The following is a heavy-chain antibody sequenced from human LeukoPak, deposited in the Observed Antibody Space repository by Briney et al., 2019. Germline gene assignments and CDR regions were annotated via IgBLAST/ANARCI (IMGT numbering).Heavy chain of an antibody. V-gene: IGHV3-49*04. CDR3: ARFVPYFDY. D-gene: IGHD3-10*01. J-gene: IGHJ4*02. CDR2: IRSKAYGGTT. CDR1: GFTFGDYA. Sequence: GGSLRLSCTASGFTFGDYAVSWVRQAPGKGLEWVGFIRSKAYGGTTEYAASVKGRFTISRGDSKSIAYLQLNSLKTEDTAVYCCARFVPYFDYWGQGTLVTVSS.